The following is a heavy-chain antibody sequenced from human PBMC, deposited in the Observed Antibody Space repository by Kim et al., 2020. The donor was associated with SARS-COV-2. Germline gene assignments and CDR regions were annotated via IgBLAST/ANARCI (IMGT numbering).Heavy chain of an antibody. CDR2: GTA. Sequence: GTANYAQKFQGRVTITADESTSTAYMELSSLRSEDTAVYYCARDYGTKGYWGQGTLVTVSS. D-gene: IGHD1-1*01. V-gene: IGHV1-69*01. J-gene: IGHJ4*02. CDR3: ARDYGTKGY.